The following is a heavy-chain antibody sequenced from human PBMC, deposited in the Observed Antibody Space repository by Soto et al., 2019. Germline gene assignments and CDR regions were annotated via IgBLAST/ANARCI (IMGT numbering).Heavy chain of an antibody. Sequence: QPGWSLRLSCAASGLTFSSYGMHWVRQAPGKGLEWVAVIWYDGSNKYYADSVKGRFTISRDNSKNTLYLQMNSLRAEDTAVYYCATDPVDSIAAAGTFDYCGQGTLVTVSP. V-gene: IGHV3-33*01. CDR3: ATDPVDSIAAAGTFDY. D-gene: IGHD6-13*01. CDR1: GLTFSSYG. J-gene: IGHJ4*02. CDR2: IWYDGSNK.